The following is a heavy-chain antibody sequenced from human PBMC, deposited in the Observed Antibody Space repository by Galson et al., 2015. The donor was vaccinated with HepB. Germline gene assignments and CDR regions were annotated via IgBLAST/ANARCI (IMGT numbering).Heavy chain of an antibody. V-gene: IGHV3-23*01. CDR1: GFNFENYA. CDR3: ARVPAYGDFIPRYFDS. J-gene: IGHJ4*02. D-gene: IGHD4-17*01. Sequence: SLRLSCAASGFNFENYAMSWVRQGPGKGLHWVSGISSSGDSTYYADSVKGRFTISRDNSKNTVSLQMNSLTVEDAAVYYCARVPAYGDFIPRYFDSWGQGTLVTVSS. CDR2: ISSSGDST.